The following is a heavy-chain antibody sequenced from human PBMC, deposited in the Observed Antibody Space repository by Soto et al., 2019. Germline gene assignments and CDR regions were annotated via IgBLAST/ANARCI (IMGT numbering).Heavy chain of an antibody. Sequence: QVQLQQWGAGLLKPSETLSLTCAIYGGSFSGYYWSWIRQPPGKGLEWIGEINHSGSTNYNPSLKSRVAMSVDTSKNQFSLKLSSVTAADMAVYYCAAAVARGGCDPWGQGTLVTVSS. V-gene: IGHV4-34*02. CDR3: AAAVARGGCDP. D-gene: IGHD6-19*01. CDR2: INHSGST. CDR1: GGSFSGYY. J-gene: IGHJ5*02.